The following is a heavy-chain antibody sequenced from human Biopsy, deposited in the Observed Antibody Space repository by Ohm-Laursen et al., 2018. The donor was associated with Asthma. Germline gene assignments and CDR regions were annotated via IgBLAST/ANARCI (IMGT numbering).Heavy chain of an antibody. J-gene: IGHJ6*02. CDR3: AMGYSGSNRSGYGYSGLEV. CDR1: VGTLSRNS. V-gene: IGHV1-69*15. CDR2: IIPIFGPT. Sequence: CWLKLSCKASVGTLSRNSINWVREAPGQGLESMGRIIPIFGPTNYAQKFQGRVKISVDDSTRTAYMQLSSLSSEDSAVDYCAMGYSGSNRSGYGYSGLEVWGQGTTVTVSS. D-gene: IGHD5-12*01.